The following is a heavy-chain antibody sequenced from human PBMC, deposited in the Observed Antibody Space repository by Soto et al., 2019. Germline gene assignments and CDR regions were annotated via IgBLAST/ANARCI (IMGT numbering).Heavy chain of an antibody. CDR1: GGTFSSYA. J-gene: IGHJ4*02. CDR2: IIPIFGTA. CDR3: ARVGGDYLFHSVDY. V-gene: IGHV1-69*01. D-gene: IGHD4-17*01. Sequence: QVQLVQSGAEVKKPGSSVKVSCKASGGTFSSYAISWVRQAPGQGLEWMGGIIPIFGTANYAQKFQGRVTITADESTSSAYMELSSLRSEDTAVYYCARVGGDYLFHSVDYWGQGTLVTVSS.